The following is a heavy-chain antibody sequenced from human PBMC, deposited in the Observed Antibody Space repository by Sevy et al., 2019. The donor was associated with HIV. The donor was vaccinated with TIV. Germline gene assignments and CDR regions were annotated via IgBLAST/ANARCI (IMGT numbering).Heavy chain of an antibody. Sequence: GGSLRLSCAASGFTFSTYAMGWVRQAPGKGLEWVSGISNSGNDIYYAGSVEGRFTISRDNFKSTLFLEMNNLRAEDTAVYYCAKDGAPYCTGGICFPYWYFDLWGRGALVTVSS. J-gene: IGHJ2*01. CDR1: GFTFSTYA. CDR2: ISNSGNDI. CDR3: AKDGAPYCTGGICFPYWYFDL. D-gene: IGHD2-8*02. V-gene: IGHV3-23*01.